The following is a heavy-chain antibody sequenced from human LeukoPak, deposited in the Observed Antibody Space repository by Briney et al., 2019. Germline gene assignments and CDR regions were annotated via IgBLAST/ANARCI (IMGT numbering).Heavy chain of an antibody. CDR3: ARKYWRPIVVVIRTPGYFDL. CDR1: GGSFSGYY. D-gene: IGHD3-22*01. Sequence: KASETLSLTCAVYGGSFSGYYWSWIRQPPGKGLEWIGEINHSGSTNYNPSLKGRVTISVDTSKNQFSLKLSSVTAADTAVYYCARKYWRPIVVVIRTPGYFDLWGRGTLVTVSS. J-gene: IGHJ2*01. CDR2: INHSGST. V-gene: IGHV4-34*01.